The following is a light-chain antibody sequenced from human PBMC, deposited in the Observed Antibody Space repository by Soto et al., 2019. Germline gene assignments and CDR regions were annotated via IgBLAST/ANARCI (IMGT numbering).Light chain of an antibody. CDR1: QSVSGSS. Sequence: EIVLTQSPGTLSLSPGERATLSCRASQSVSGSSLAWYQQKPGQAPRLLIYGASSRATGIPDRFSGSGSGTDFTLTISRLEPEDFAVYYCQQYGSSGTFGQGTKVDI. CDR2: GAS. V-gene: IGKV3-20*01. CDR3: QQYGSSGT. J-gene: IGKJ1*01.